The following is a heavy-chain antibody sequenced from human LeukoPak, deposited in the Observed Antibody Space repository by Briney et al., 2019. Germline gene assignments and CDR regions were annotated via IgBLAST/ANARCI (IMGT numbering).Heavy chain of an antibody. V-gene: IGHV5-51*01. Sequence: GESLKISCKASGYSFTTHWIAWVRQMPGKGLEWMGIIYPGDTDIRYSPSFQGQVTISADKSISTAYLQWSSLKASDTAMYYCATALYCGGDCYDFEYWGQGTLVTVSS. CDR1: GYSFTTHW. CDR2: IYPGDTDI. CDR3: ATALYCGGDCYDFEY. D-gene: IGHD2-21*02. J-gene: IGHJ4*02.